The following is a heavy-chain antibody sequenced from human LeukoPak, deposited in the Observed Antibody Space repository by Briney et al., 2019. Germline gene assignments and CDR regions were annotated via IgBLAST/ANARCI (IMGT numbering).Heavy chain of an antibody. J-gene: IGHJ6*02. CDR2: IIPIFGTA. CDR3: ARDPHPYDSSGYYYGGSVYYYYGMDV. Sequence: SVKVSCRASGYTFTSYYMHWVRQAPGQGLEWMGGIIPIFGTANYAQKFQGRVTITADESTSTAYMELSSLRSEDTAVYYCARDPHPYDSSGYYYGGSVYYYYGMDVWGQGTTVTVSS. D-gene: IGHD3-22*01. CDR1: GYTFTSYY. V-gene: IGHV1-69*13.